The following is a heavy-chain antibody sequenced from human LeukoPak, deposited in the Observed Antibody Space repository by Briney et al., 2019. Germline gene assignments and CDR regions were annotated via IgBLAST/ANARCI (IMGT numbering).Heavy chain of an antibody. V-gene: IGHV3-30*03. CDR1: GFTFSSYG. CDR2: ISYDGSNK. J-gene: IGHJ4*02. Sequence: GRSLRLSCAASGFTFSSYGMHWVRQAPGKGLEWVAVISYDGSNKYYADSVKGRFTISRDNSKNTLYLQMNSLRAEDTAVYYCARDYYGSGSYPDYWGQGTLVTVSS. CDR3: ARDYYGSGSYPDY. D-gene: IGHD3-10*01.